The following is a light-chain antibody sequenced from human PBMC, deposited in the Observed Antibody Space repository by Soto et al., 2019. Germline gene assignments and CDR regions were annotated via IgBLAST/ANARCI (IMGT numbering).Light chain of an antibody. CDR3: QTWYTGASVV. CDR1: SGHSSYA. V-gene: IGLV4-69*01. J-gene: IGLJ2*01. CDR2: LSSDGSH. Sequence: QSVLTQSPSASASLGASVKLTCTLSSGHSSYAIAWHQQQPEKGPRYLMKLSSDGSHSKGDGIPDRFSGSSSAAERYLPISSLQYYDDADDYCQTWYTGASVVFGGGTKLTVL.